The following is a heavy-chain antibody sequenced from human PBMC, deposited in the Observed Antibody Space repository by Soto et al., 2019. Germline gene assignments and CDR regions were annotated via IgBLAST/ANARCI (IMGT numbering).Heavy chain of an antibody. CDR2: IYYSGST. V-gene: IGHV4-39*01. D-gene: IGHD5-18*01. J-gene: IGHJ4*02. CDR1: GGSISSSSYY. Sequence: SETLSLTCTVSGGSISSSSYYWGWIRQPPGKGLEWIGSIYYSGSTYYNPSLKSRVTISVDTSKNQFSLKLSSVTAADTAVYYCARPRGYSYGYIDYWGQGTLVTVSS. CDR3: ARPRGYSYGYIDY.